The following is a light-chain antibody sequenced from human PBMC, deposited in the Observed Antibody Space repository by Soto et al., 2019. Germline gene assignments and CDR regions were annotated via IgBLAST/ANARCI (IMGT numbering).Light chain of an antibody. J-gene: IGKJ5*01. CDR2: EAS. CDR1: QSVRSY. V-gene: IGKV3-11*01. Sequence: EIVLTQSPATLSLSPGERATLFCRASQSVRSYLAWYQQKPGQAPRLLIYEASNRATGIPARFSGSGSGTDFTLTISSLEPEDFAVYYCQQRDNWPPFTFGQGTRLEIK. CDR3: QQRDNWPPFT.